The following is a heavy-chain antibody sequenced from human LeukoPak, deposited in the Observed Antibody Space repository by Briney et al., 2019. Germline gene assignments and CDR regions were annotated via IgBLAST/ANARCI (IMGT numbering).Heavy chain of an antibody. CDR1: GFMFTNCA. CDR3: AKVRGPLYYYAVDA. CDR2: VSYDGKYE. Sequence: PGGSLRLSCAASGFMFTNCAFHWVRQAPGKAPEWVATVSYDGKYEFYSDSVKGRFSISRNDSDNTVHLQMNSLRPEDSAVFYCAKVRGPLYYYAVDAWGQGTKVTVSS. D-gene: IGHD1-14*01. J-gene: IGHJ6*02. V-gene: IGHV3-30*18.